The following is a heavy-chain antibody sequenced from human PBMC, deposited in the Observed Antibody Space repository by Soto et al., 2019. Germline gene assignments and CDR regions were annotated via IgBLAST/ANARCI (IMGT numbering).Heavy chain of an antibody. V-gene: IGHV4-39*01. CDR1: GGSISSSSYY. J-gene: IGHJ3*01. CDR3: ARRFSLAVAGIRAFDL. Sequence: QLQLQESGPGLVKPSETLSLTCTVSGGSISSSSYYWGWIRQPPGKGLEWIGSIYYSGSTYYNPSLKSRVTISVDTSTNQFSLKLCAVTAADTAVYYCARRFSLAVAGIRAFDLWGQGTMVTVSS. D-gene: IGHD6-19*01. CDR2: IYYSGST.